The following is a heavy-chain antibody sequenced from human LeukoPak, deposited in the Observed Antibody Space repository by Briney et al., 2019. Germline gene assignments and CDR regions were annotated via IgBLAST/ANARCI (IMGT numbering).Heavy chain of an antibody. J-gene: IGHJ6*02. D-gene: IGHD5-18*01. Sequence: EASVTVSFKASGYTFTSYDINWVRQAPGQGLEWMGWMNPNSGNTGYAQKFQGRVTMTRNTSISTAYMELSSLRSEDTAVYYCARGYSYDYYYYGMDVWGQGTTVTVSS. V-gene: IGHV1-8*01. CDR3: ARGYSYDYYYYGMDV. CDR2: MNPNSGNT. CDR1: GYTFTSYD.